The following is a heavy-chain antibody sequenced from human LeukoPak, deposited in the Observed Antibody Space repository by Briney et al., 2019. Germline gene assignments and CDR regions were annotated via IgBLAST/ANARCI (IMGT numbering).Heavy chain of an antibody. V-gene: IGHV4-30-4*01. Sequence: PSQTLSLTCTVSGGSISSGDYCWSWIRQPPGKGLEWIGYIYYSGSTYYNPSLKSRVTISVDTSKNQFSLKLSSVTAADTAVYYCARAGKPWGWFDPWGQGTLVTVSS. CDR1: GGSISSGDYC. CDR3: ARAGKPWGWFDP. CDR2: IYYSGST. D-gene: IGHD3-10*01. J-gene: IGHJ5*02.